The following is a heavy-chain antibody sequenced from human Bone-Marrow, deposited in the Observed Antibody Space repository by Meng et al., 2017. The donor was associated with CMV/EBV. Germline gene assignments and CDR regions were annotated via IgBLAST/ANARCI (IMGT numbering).Heavy chain of an antibody. Sequence: ASVKVSCKASGYTFTGYYMHWVRQAPGQGLEWMGWINPNSGGTNYAQKFQGRVTMTRDTSISTAYMELSRLRSDDTAVYYCARSLGDFWSGYWDYYYYGMDVWGQRTTVTVSS. CDR1: GYTFTGYY. CDR3: ARSLGDFWSGYWDYYYYGMDV. D-gene: IGHD3-3*01. J-gene: IGHJ6*02. V-gene: IGHV1-2*02. CDR2: INPNSGGT.